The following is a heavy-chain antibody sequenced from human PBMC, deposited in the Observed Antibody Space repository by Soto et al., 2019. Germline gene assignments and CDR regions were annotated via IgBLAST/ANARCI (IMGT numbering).Heavy chain of an antibody. CDR1: GYTFTSYA. V-gene: IGHV1-3*01. CDR2: INAGNGNT. Sequence: GASVKVSCKASGYTFTSYAMHWVRQAPGQRLEWMGWINAGNGNTKYSQKFQGRVTITRDTSASTAYMELSSLRSEDTAVYYCARDNSRDGGNPNFDYWGQGPLVTVSS. CDR3: ARDNSRDGGNPNFDY. J-gene: IGHJ4*02. D-gene: IGHD2-15*01.